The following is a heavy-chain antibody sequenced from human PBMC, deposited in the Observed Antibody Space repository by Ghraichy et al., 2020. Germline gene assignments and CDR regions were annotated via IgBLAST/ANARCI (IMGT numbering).Heavy chain of an antibody. V-gene: IGHV3-30*18. D-gene: IGHD2-2*01. Sequence: SLRLSCAASGFTFSRYAMHWVRQAPGKGLEWVAVLSYDESNKYYADSVKGRFTISRDNSKNTLYLQMNSLRADDTAVYYCAKLESCTSSRCYDRLYYYGMDVWGQGTTVTVSS. CDR3: AKLESCTSSRCYDRLYYYGMDV. CDR1: GFTFSRYA. J-gene: IGHJ6*02. CDR2: LSYDESNK.